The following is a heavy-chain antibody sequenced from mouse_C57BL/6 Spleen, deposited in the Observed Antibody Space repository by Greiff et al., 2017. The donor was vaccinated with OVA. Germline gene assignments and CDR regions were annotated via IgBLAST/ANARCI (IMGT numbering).Heavy chain of an antibody. CDR2: IYPGSGST. D-gene: IGHD1-1*01. CDR1: GYTFTSYW. Sequence: QVQLQQPGAELVKPGASVKMSCKASGYTFTSYWITWVKQRPGQGLEWIGDIYPGSGSTNYNEKFKSKATLTVDTSSSTAYMQLSSLPSEDAAVYCCARSSSYDFDYWGQGTTLTVSS. CDR3: ARSSSYDFDY. V-gene: IGHV1-55*01. J-gene: IGHJ2*01.